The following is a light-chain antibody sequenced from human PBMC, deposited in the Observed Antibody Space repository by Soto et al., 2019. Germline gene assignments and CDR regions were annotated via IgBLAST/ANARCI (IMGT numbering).Light chain of an antibody. CDR2: EIS. J-gene: IGLJ3*02. CDR3: SSYTYSGTLVV. V-gene: IGLV2-14*01. CDR1: SNDVGGYHY. Sequence: QSALTQPASVSGSPGQSITISCTGTSNDVGGYHYVSWYQQYPGKAPNLIIYEISHRPSGVSNRFSGSKSGNTASLTISGLQAEDEADYYCSSYTYSGTLVVFGGGTKVNVL.